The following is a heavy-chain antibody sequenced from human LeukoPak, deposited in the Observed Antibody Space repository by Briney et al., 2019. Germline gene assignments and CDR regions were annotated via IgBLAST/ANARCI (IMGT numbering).Heavy chain of an antibody. CDR2: IRYDGSNK. CDR3: AKDPFTVGDYDFWSGDY. CDR1: GFTFSSYG. D-gene: IGHD3-3*01. J-gene: IGHJ4*02. Sequence: PGGSLRLSCAASGFTFSSYGMHWVRQAPGKGLEWVAFIRYDGSNKYYADSVKGRFTISRDNSKNTLYLQMNSLRAEDTAVYYCAKDPFTVGDYDFWSGDYWGQGTLVTVSS. V-gene: IGHV3-30*02.